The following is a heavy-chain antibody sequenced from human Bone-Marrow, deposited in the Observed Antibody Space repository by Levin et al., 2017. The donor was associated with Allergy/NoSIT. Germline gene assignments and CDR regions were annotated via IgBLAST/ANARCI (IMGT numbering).Heavy chain of an antibody. Sequence: GESLKCSCAVSGFTVSNNYMSWVRQAPGKGLEWVSLIYSDGTIDYADSVKGRFTISRDNSKNTLSLQMNSLTADDTAVYYCAGGPRRSYWGQGTLVTVSS. V-gene: IGHV3-53*01. CDR3: AGGPRRSY. D-gene: IGHD3-16*01. CDR1: GFTVSNNY. J-gene: IGHJ4*02. CDR2: IYSDGTI.